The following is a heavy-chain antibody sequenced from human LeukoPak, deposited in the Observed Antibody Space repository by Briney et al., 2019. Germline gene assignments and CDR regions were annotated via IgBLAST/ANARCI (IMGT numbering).Heavy chain of an antibody. CDR2: ISHDGGNK. V-gene: IGHV3-30*18. J-gene: IGHJ4*02. CDR3: AKPRGGYYFDY. Sequence: GTSLRLSCAASGFTFSVYGMHWVRQGPGKGLEWAALISHDGGNKNYTDSVKGRFTISRDNSKNTVYLQMNSLRPEDTAVYYCAKPRGGYYFDYWGQETLVTVSS. CDR1: GFTFSVYG. D-gene: IGHD3-3*01.